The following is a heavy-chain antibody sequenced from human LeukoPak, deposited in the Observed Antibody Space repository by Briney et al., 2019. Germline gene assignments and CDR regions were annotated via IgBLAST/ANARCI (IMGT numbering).Heavy chain of an antibody. Sequence: GESLKISCKGSGYSFTSYWIGWVRQVPGKGLEWMGIIYPGDSGTRYSPSFQGQVTISADKSISTAYLQWSSLKASDTAMYYCARLSXXXGTNFXYWGQGTLVTVXX. CDR2: IYPGDSGT. D-gene: IGHD1-1*01. V-gene: IGHV5-51*01. J-gene: IGHJ4*02. CDR1: GYSFTSYW. CDR3: ARLSXXXGTNFXY.